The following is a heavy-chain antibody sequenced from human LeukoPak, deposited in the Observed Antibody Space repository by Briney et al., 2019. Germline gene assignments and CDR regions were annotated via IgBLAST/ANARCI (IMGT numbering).Heavy chain of an antibody. V-gene: IGHV5-51*01. CDR2: IFAGDSET. CDR3: ASGTCDSESCYIGIDY. J-gene: IGHJ4*02. CDR1: GYKFRSHW. Sequence: GESLKISCKGSGYKFRSHWIGWVRQMPGKGLEWMGIIFAGDSETKYSPSFQGQVTISVDRSVSAAYLQWSSLKASDTAMYYCASGTCDSESCYIGIDYWGQGTLVTVSS. D-gene: IGHD1-26*01.